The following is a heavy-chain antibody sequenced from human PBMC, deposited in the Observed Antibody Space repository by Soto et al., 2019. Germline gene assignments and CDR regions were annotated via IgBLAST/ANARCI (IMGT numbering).Heavy chain of an antibody. CDR3: ARGPYYYDSSGYYFNWFDP. Sequence: SETLSLTCAVYGGSFSGYYWSWIRQPPGKGLEWIGEINHSGSTNYNPSLKSRITINPDTSKNQFSLQLNSVTPEDTAVYYCARGPYYYDSSGYYFNWFDPWGQGTLVTVSS. D-gene: IGHD3-22*01. CDR2: INHSGST. V-gene: IGHV4-34*01. J-gene: IGHJ5*02. CDR1: GGSFSGYY.